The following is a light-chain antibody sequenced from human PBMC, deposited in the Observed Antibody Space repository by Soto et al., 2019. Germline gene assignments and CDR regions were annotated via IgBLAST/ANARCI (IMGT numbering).Light chain of an antibody. J-gene: IGKJ4*01. CDR3: QQYYSSLQT. V-gene: IGKV4-1*01. CDR1: QNVLYSSNNKNY. CDR2: WAS. Sequence: DIVMTQSPDSLAVSLGERATINCKSSQNVLYSSNNKNYLAWYQQKPGQPPKLLIYWASTRESGVPDRFSGSGSGTDFTLTISSLQAEDVAVYYCQQYYSSLQTFGGGTKVEIK.